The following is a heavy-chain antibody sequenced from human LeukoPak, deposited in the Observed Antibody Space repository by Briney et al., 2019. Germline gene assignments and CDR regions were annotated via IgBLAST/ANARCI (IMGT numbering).Heavy chain of an antibody. V-gene: IGHV4-4*07. CDR3: ARRRRAIVVEDY. CDR2: IYISEST. CDR1: GGSISSYY. Sequence: SETLSLTCTVSGGSISSYYWSWIRQPAGKGLEWIGRIYISESTNYNPSLKSRVTMSVDTSKNQFSLKLSSVTAADTAVYYCARRRRAIVVEDYWGQGTLVTVSS. J-gene: IGHJ4*02. D-gene: IGHD3-22*01.